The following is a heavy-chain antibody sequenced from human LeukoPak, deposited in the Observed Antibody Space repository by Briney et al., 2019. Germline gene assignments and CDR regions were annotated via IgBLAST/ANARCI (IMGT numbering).Heavy chain of an antibody. Sequence: KPSETLSLTRAVYGGSFSGYYWIWIRQPPGKGLEWIGEINHSGSTNYNPSLKSRVTISVDTSKNQFSLKLSSVTAADTAVYYCTRVNIAVAGTPWGQGTLVTVSS. CDR2: INHSGST. CDR1: GGSFSGYY. V-gene: IGHV4-34*01. D-gene: IGHD6-19*01. J-gene: IGHJ5*02. CDR3: TRVNIAVAGTP.